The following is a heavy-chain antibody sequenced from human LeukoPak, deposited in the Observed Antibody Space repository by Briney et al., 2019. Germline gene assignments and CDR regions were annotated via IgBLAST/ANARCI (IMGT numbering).Heavy chain of an antibody. CDR2: IKSKYDGGTT. CDR1: GFTFSNAL. Sequence: GGSLRLSCAGSGFTFSNALMNWVRQAPGKGLEWVGRIKSKYDGGTTDYAAPVKGRFTISRDDSKNTVFLQMNSLKTEDTALYYCATGGYYFDYWGQGTLVTVSS. V-gene: IGHV3-15*01. J-gene: IGHJ4*02. CDR3: ATGGYYFDY.